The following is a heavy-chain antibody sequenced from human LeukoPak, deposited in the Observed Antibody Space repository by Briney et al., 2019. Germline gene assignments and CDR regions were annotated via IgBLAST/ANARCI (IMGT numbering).Heavy chain of an antibody. J-gene: IGHJ5*02. CDR3: ARRRRGVNREDDWFDP. CDR1: GGSIRSDGYY. V-gene: IGHV4-39*01. D-gene: IGHD1-14*01. CDR2: IYNTGDT. Sequence: SETLSLTCTVSGGSIRSDGYYWGWIRQPPGKGLEWIGSIYNTGDTYHNPSLKSRLTISVDTSNNQFSLRLSSVTAADTAVYYCARRRRGVNREDDWFDPWGLGTLVTVSS.